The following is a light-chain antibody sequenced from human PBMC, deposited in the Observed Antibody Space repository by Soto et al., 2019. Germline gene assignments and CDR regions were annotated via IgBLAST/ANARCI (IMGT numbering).Light chain of an antibody. Sequence: EIVLTQSPGTLSLSPGERATLSCRASQSVSGSYLAWFQQKPGPAPRLLIYDASTRTTGVPGRFSGSGSGTDFSLTISRLEPEDFAVYYCQHYGSSPWTFGQGTKV. CDR2: DAS. J-gene: IGKJ1*01. V-gene: IGKV3-20*01. CDR3: QHYGSSPWT. CDR1: QSVSGSY.